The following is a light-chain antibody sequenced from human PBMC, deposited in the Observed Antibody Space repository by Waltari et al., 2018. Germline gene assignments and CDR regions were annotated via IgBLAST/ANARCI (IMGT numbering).Light chain of an antibody. J-gene: IGKJ4*01. CDR3: LQFDTAWFS. CDR1: QAIYDF. Sequence: QLTQSPSSLSASVGDEITITCQASQAIYDFLSWYQQKPGQAPRLLIYHASNLETGVPSRFSGSGYGTQFSLTISGLLPEDFATYYCLQFDTAWFSFGGGTKVEIK. V-gene: IGKV1-33*01. CDR2: HAS.